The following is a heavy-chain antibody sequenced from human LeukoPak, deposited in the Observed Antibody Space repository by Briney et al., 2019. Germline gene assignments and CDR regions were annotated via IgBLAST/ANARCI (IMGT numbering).Heavy chain of an antibody. D-gene: IGHD1-1*01. CDR2: MNPNSGNT. J-gene: IGHJ6*03. CDR1: FTXXX. V-gene: IGHV1-8*03. CDR3: ARVNWNDGYMDV. Sequence: FTXXXXXWVXXAXGQXXXXXGWMNPNSGNTGYAQKFQGRVTITRNTSISTAYMELSSLRSEDTAVYYCARVNWNDGYMDVWGKGTTVTVSS.